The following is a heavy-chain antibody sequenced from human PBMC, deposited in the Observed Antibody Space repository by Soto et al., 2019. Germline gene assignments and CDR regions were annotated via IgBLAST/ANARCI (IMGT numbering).Heavy chain of an antibody. CDR1: GFTFRNYW. Sequence: EVQLVESGGGLVQPGGSLRLSCAVSGFTFRNYWVHWVRQGPGKGLVWVSRINSDGSSTSYADSVKGRFTISRDNAKNTLYLQMNSLRAEDTAVYFCASGEDFGVAHDLWGQGTLVTVSS. D-gene: IGHD3-3*01. CDR2: INSDGSST. CDR3: ASGEDFGVAHDL. V-gene: IGHV3-74*01. J-gene: IGHJ5*02.